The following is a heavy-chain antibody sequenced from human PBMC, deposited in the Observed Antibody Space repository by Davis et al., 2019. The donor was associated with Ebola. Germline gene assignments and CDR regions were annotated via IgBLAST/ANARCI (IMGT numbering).Heavy chain of an antibody. CDR2: INHSGST. Sequence: SETLSLTCAVYGGSFSGYYWSWIRQPPGKGLEWIGEINHSGSTNYNPSLKSRVTISVDTSKNQFSLKLSSVTAADTAVYYCASMDYDILTGYYNPSFFDYWGQGTLVTVSS. CDR1: GGSFSGYY. J-gene: IGHJ4*02. D-gene: IGHD3-9*01. V-gene: IGHV4-34*01. CDR3: ASMDYDILTGYYNPSFFDY.